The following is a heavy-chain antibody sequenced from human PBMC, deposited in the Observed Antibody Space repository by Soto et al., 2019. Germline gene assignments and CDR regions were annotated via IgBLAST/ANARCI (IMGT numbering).Heavy chain of an antibody. Sequence: QVQLQESGPGLVKPSQTLSLTCTVSGGAISRGGYYWSWIRQPPGKGLEWIGYSYSSGSTYYTPSLKRRVTISVDTSKNQFSLKLSSVPAADTAVYYCARGGSSSPYFDSWGQGNLVTVPS. D-gene: IGHD6-13*01. CDR1: GGAISRGGYY. V-gene: IGHV4-31*03. CDR3: ARGGSSSPYFDS. CDR2: SYSSGST. J-gene: IGHJ4*02.